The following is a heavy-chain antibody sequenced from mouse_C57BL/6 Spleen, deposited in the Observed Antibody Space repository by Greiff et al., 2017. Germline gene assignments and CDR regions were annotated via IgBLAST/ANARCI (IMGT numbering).Heavy chain of an antibody. V-gene: IGHV5-12*01. D-gene: IGHD2-1*01. CDR1: GFTFSDYY. Sequence: EVKLVESGGGLVQPGGSLKLSCAASGFTFSDYYMYWVRQTPEKRLEWVAYISNGGGSTYYPDTVKGRFTISRDNAKNTLYLQMSRLKSEDTAMYYCASIYYGNYDWYFDVWGTGTTVTVSS. CDR2: ISNGGGST. J-gene: IGHJ1*03. CDR3: ASIYYGNYDWYFDV.